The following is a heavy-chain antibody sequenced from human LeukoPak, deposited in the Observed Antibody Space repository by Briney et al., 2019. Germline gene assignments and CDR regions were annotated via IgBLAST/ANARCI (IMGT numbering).Heavy chain of an antibody. D-gene: IGHD3-3*01. CDR1: RFTFSSYS. J-gene: IGHJ4*02. V-gene: IGHV3-21*04. CDR3: AETRKEGGITIFGRSPRGPNYYMDV. Sequence: PGGSLRLSCAASRFTFSSYSMNWVRQAPGMGLEWVSSISSSGSYIYYADSVKGRFTISRDNAKNSLYLQMNSLRAEDTAVYYCAETRKEGGITIFGRSPRGPNYYMDVWGQGTLVTVSS. CDR2: ISSSGSYI.